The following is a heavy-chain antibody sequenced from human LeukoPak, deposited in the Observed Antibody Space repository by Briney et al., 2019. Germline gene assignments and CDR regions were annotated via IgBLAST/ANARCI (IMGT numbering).Heavy chain of an antibody. D-gene: IGHD3-22*01. J-gene: IGHJ4*02. Sequence: GGSLRLSCAASGFTFSSYSMNWVRKAPGKGLEWVSAISGSGGSTYYADSVKGRFTISRDNAKNSLYLQMNSLRAEDTAVYYCARGAGYDSSGYYDYWGQGTLVTVSS. CDR1: GFTFSSYS. V-gene: IGHV3-21*04. CDR3: ARGAGYDSSGYYDY. CDR2: ISGSGGST.